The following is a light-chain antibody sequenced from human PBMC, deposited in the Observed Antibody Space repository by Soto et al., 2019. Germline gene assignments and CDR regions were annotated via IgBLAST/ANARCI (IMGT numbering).Light chain of an antibody. CDR3: SSYADTNNLV. CDR2: EVS. J-gene: IGLJ2*01. Sequence: QSALTQPPSASGSPGQSVTISCTGTSSDVGGYHYVSWYQQHPGKAPKLMIYEVSKRPSGVPDRFSGSKSGNTASLIVSGPQAEDEADYYCSSYADTNNLVFGGGTKVTVL. CDR1: SSDVGGYHY. V-gene: IGLV2-8*01.